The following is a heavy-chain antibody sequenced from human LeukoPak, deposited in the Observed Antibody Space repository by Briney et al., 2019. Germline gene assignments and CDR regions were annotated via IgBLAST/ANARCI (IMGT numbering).Heavy chain of an antibody. CDR2: ISGRGDRT. V-gene: IGHV3-23*01. D-gene: IGHD6-6*01. CDR3: AKEQSSSGFFDY. Sequence: GGSLRLSCAASGFTFSSYAMSWVRQAPGKGLEWVSAISGRGDRTYYADSVKGRFTISRDNSKNTLYLQMNSLRAEDTAVYYCAKEQSSSGFFDYWGQGTLVAVSS. CDR1: GFTFSSYA. J-gene: IGHJ4*02.